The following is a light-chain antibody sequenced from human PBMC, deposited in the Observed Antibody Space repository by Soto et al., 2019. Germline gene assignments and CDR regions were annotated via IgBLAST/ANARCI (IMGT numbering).Light chain of an antibody. CDR2: DDS. CDR1: NIGSKS. J-gene: IGLJ1*01. Sequence: SYDLTQPPSVSVAAGQTARITCWGNNIGSKSVHWYQQKPGQAPVLVVYDDSDRPSGIPERFSGSNSGNTATLTISRVEAGDEADYYCQVWDSSSDHAFVSGTGTKVTVL. V-gene: IGLV3-21*02. CDR3: QVWDSSSDHAFV.